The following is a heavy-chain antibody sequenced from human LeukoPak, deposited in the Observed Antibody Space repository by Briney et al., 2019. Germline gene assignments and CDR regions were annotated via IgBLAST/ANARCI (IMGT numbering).Heavy chain of an antibody. CDR2: INPNTGGT. V-gene: IGHV1-2*02. CDR1: GYTFTGYY. D-gene: IGHD4-11*01. Sequence: ASVKVSCKASGYTFTGYYIHWVRQAPGQGLEWVGWINPNTGGTNYAQKFQGRVTMTRDTSIRTDYMELSRLRSDDTAVFYCATTTVTNNWFDPSGQGTLVTVSS. J-gene: IGHJ5*02. CDR3: ATTTVTNNWFDP.